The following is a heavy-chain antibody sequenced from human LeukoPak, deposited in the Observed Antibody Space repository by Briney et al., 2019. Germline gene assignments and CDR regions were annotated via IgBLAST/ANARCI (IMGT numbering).Heavy chain of an antibody. CDR2: IGGSGAST. D-gene: IGHD4-17*01. V-gene: IGHV3-23*01. CDR1: GFSFSSYA. CDR3: AKDNYGDYEFDY. J-gene: IGHJ4*02. Sequence: GGSLRLSCVASGFSFSSYAMSWVRQGPGKGLEWVSGIGGSGASTYYADSVKGRFTISRDNSKNTLYLQMNSLRAEDTAVYYCAKDNYGDYEFDYWGQGTLVTVSS.